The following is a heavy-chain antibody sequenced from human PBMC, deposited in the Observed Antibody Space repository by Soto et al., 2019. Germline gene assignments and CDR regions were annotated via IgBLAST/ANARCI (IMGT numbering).Heavy chain of an antibody. D-gene: IGHD1-20*01. CDR1: GFSLTSPGMC. CDR2: IERDDDDK. Sequence: SDPRLVNPTETLTLPCPFSGFSLTSPGMCVSWIRQPPGKALEWLALIERDDDDKYYSTSLKTRLTISKDTRKNQVVLTMANMDPADTGTYYCARSIRGPRRFNGMDVWAQGTTVTVSS. CDR3: ARSIRGPRRFNGMDV. V-gene: IGHV2-70*13. J-gene: IGHJ6*02.